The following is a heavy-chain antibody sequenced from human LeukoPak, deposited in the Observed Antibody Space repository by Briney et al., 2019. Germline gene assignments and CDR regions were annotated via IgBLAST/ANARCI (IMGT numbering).Heavy chain of an antibody. D-gene: IGHD3-10*01. J-gene: IGHJ4*02. Sequence: GGSLRLSCAASGFTFSNAWMSWVRQAPGKGLEWVGRIKSKTDGGTTDYAAPVKGRFTISGDDSKNTLYLQMNSLITEDTAVYYCTAHYYGSGKYWGQGTLVTVSS. V-gene: IGHV3-15*01. CDR1: GFTFSNAW. CDR2: IKSKTDGGTT. CDR3: TAHYYGSGKY.